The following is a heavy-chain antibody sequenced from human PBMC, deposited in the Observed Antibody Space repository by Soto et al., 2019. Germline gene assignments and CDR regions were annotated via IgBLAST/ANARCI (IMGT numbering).Heavy chain of an antibody. Sequence: QVQLQESGPGLVKPSQTLSLTCSVSGGSINSGDHFWSWIRQTPGKGLEWLGYIYYDGNTYYNPSLEGRVTISVATSQNRFSLKLNSVTASDTAVYYCARAGRWSGDYTAGWFDIWGQGTQVTVSS. D-gene: IGHD3-3*01. J-gene: IGHJ5*02. CDR2: IYYDGNT. CDR1: GGSINSGDHF. CDR3: ARAGRWSGDYTAGWFDI. V-gene: IGHV4-30-4*01.